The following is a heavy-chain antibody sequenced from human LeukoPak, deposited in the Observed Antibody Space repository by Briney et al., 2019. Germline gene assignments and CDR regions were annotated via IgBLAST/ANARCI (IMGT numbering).Heavy chain of an antibody. V-gene: IGHV1-18*01. CDR3: ARDQSFGAGSYQDY. Sequence: ASVKVSCKASGYTFTTYGISWVRQAPGQGLEWMGWISGYNGNTNYAQKLQGRVTMTTDTFTSTAYVELRSLRSDDTAVFYCARDQSFGAGSYQDYWGQGTLVTVSS. CDR2: ISGYNGNT. J-gene: IGHJ4*02. CDR1: GYTFTTYG. D-gene: IGHD3-10*01.